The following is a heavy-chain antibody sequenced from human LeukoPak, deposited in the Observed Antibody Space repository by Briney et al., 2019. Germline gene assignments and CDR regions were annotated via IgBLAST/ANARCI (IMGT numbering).Heavy chain of an antibody. V-gene: IGHV3-7*04. CDR2: IKQDGTEK. CDR1: GFTFSSYW. J-gene: IGHJ4*02. Sequence: GGSLRLSCAASGFTFSSYWMSWVRQAPGKGLEWVAIIKQDGTEKYYVDSMKGRFTISRDNAKNSLYLQMNSLRAEDTAVYYCARGVGATHFDYWGQGTLVTVSS. CDR3: ARGVGATHFDY. D-gene: IGHD1-26*01.